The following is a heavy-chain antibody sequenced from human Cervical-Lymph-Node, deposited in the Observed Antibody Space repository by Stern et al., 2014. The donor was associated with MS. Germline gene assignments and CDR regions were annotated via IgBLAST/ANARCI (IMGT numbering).Heavy chain of an antibody. V-gene: IGHV5-51*03. CDR3: ATAPPRGYTYGNFDY. J-gene: IGHJ4*02. CDR2: IYPGDSDT. D-gene: IGHD5-18*01. Sequence: VQLVQSGTEVKKPGESLKISCKGSGYSFSNYWIGWVRQMPGKGLEWIGIIYPGDSDTRSSPSFQGQVTISADKSINTAYRQWSSLKASDTAIYYCATAPPRGYTYGNFDYWGQGTLVTVSS. CDR1: GYSFSNYW.